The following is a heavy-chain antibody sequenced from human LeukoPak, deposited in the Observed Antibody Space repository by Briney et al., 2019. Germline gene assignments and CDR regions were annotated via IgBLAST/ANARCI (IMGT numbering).Heavy chain of an antibody. D-gene: IGHD2-15*01. V-gene: IGHV3-23*01. J-gene: IGHJ5*02. CDR1: GFTFSSYA. CDR3: AKTAGQSGGSCYLCFHRFDP. CDR2: ISGSGGST. Sequence: GGSLRLSCAASGFTFSSYAMSWVRQAPGKGLEWVSAISGSGGSTYYADSVKGRFTISRDNSKNTLYLQMNSLRAEDTAVYYCAKTAGQSGGSCYLCFHRFDPWGQGTLVTVSS.